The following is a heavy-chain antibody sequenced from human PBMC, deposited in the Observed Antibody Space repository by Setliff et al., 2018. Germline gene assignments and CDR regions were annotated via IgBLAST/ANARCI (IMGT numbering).Heavy chain of an antibody. CDR1: GFTFSSYT. J-gene: IGHJ4*02. Sequence: PGGSLRLSCEASGFTFSSYTMTWVRQAQGEGMEWVSGISARTGLTHYADSVKGRFTMSRDISKNTVYLHMTSLGAEDTAMYYCAKRGDTRTFDYWGQGTLVTVSS. D-gene: IGHD5-18*01. CDR3: AKRGDTRTFDY. V-gene: IGHV3-23*01. CDR2: ISARTGLT.